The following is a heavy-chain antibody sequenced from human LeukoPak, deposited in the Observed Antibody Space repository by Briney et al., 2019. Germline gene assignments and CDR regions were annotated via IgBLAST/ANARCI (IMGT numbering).Heavy chain of an antibody. CDR1: GFIFSTYG. V-gene: IGHV3-33*01. J-gene: IGHJ5*02. CDR3: ARETIWFGELMPSNRFDP. D-gene: IGHD3-10*01. CDR2: IWYDGSKK. Sequence: QPGRSLRLSCAASGFIFSTYGMHWVRQAPGKGLEWVAIIWYDGSKKYYADSVKGRFSISRDNSKNTLYLQMSSLRAEDTAVYYCARETIWFGELMPSNRFDPWGQGTLVTVSS.